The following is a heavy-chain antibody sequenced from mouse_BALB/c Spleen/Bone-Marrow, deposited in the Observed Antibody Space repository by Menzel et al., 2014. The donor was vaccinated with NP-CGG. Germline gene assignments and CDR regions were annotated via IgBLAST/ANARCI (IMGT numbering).Heavy chain of an antibody. J-gene: IGHJ2*01. Sequence: QVQLQQSGAELVKPGASVKLSCKASGYTFTSYWMHWVKQRPGQGLEWIGEINPSNGRTNYNEKFKSKATLTVDKSSSTAYMQLSSLTSEDSAVYYCARPYYGPYFDYRGQGTTLTVSS. CDR2: INPSNGRT. CDR3: ARPYYGPYFDY. V-gene: IGHV1S81*02. D-gene: IGHD1-2*01. CDR1: GYTFTSYW.